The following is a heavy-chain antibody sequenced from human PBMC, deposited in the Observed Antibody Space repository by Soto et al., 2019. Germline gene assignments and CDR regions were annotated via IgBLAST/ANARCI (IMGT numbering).Heavy chain of an antibody. V-gene: IGHV3-13*01. J-gene: IGHJ4*02. CDR2: IGPAGDT. Sequence: EVQLVESGGGLVQPGGSLRLSCAASGFTFGSSDMHWFRKPPGKGLGWVSAIGPAGDTYYPGSVQGRFTISRDNAKNSLYLQVNTLRAEDTAIYYCATGGWGSSWYEGGSRIDYWGQGTLVTVSS. D-gene: IGHD6-13*01. CDR1: GFTFGSSD. CDR3: ATGGWGSSWYEGGSRIDY.